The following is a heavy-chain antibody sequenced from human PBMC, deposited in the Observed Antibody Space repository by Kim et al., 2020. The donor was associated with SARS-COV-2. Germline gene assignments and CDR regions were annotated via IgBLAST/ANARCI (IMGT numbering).Heavy chain of an antibody. CDR3: ARGRVVLMVYAPPDY. CDR2: INHSGTT. D-gene: IGHD2-8*01. J-gene: IGHJ4*02. CDR1: GGSFSGYY. Sequence: SETLSLTCAVYGGSFSGYYWSWIRQPPGKGLEWIGEINHSGTTNSTPSPKSRVTISVDTSKNQFSLKLSSVTAADTAVYYCARGRVVLMVYAPPDYWGQGTLVTVSS. V-gene: IGHV4-34*01.